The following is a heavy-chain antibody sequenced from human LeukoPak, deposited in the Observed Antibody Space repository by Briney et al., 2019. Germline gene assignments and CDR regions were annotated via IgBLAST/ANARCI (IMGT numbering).Heavy chain of an antibody. J-gene: IGHJ4*02. Sequence: GGSLRLSCAASGFTFSSYSMNWVRQAPGKGLEWVSYISSSSSTIYYADSVKGRFTISRDNSKNTLYLQMDSLRAEDTAVYYCAKGFGYSYGYYFDYWGQGTLVTVSS. V-gene: IGHV3-48*01. CDR2: ISSSSSTI. CDR3: AKGFGYSYGYYFDY. D-gene: IGHD5-18*01. CDR1: GFTFSSYS.